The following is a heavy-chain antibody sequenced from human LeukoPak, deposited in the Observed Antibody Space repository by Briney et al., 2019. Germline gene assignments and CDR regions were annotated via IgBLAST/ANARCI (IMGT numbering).Heavy chain of an antibody. CDR3: ARDGYYDSSGYRKHDGFDI. D-gene: IGHD3-22*01. Sequence: GGSLRLSCAASGFTVSTNYMSWVRQAPGKGLEWVSLIYSGGITQYADSVKGRFTISRDNSKNTLYLQMTSLRAEDTAVYHCARDGYYDSSGYRKHDGFDIWGQGTLVTVSS. CDR2: IYSGGIT. J-gene: IGHJ3*02. CDR1: GFTVSTNY. V-gene: IGHV3-66*01.